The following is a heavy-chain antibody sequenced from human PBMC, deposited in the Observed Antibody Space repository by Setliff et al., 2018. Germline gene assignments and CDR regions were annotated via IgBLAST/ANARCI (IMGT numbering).Heavy chain of an antibody. Sequence: LRLSCAASGFLYSNNAFHWVRQTPGKGLEWVAVISYDGTITHYVDSVKGRFSISRDNSQNTLYLQMNSLSPEDTALYYCASSSGGNYEAYFDYWGQGTLVTVSS. CDR3: ASSSGGNYEAYFDY. J-gene: IGHJ4*02. D-gene: IGHD2-15*01. CDR2: ISYDGTIT. CDR1: GFLYSNNA. V-gene: IGHV3-30*04.